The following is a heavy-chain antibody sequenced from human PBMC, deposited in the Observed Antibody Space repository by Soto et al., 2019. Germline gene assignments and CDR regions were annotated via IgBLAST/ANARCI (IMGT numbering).Heavy chain of an antibody. CDR3: ARDGGYDILTGSLTSSFDY. D-gene: IGHD3-9*01. CDR2: INAYNGNK. V-gene: IGHV1-18*01. CDR1: GYTFTSYG. J-gene: IGHJ4*02. Sequence: ASVKVSCKASGYTFTSYGISWVRQAPGQGLEWMGWINAYNGNKNYAQKLQGRVTMTTDTSTSTAYMELRSLRSDDTAVYYCARDGGYDILTGSLTSSFDYWGQGTLVTVSS.